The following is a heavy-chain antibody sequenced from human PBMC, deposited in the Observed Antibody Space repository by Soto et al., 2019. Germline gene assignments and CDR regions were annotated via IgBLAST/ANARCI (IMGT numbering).Heavy chain of an antibody. CDR2: IYHSGST. J-gene: IGHJ4*02. Sequence: SETLSLTCAVSGGSISSGGYSWSWIRQPPGKGLEWIGYIYHSGSTYYNPSLKSRVTILLDTSKNQFSLKLNSMTAADTAVYYCASLSTGGLLKYWGQGTLVTVSS. CDR3: ASLSTGGLLKY. V-gene: IGHV4-30-2*02. D-gene: IGHD3-16*01. CDR1: GGSISSGGYS.